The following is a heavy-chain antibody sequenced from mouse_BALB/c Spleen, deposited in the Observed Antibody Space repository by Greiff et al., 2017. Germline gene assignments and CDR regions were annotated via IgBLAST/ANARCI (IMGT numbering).Heavy chain of an antibody. D-gene: IGHD3-1*01. CDR1: GFSLTSYG. CDR3: ATHLGSSGAD. Sequence: QVQLKESGPGLVAPSQSLSITCTVSGFSLTSYGVHWVRQPPGKGLEWLGVIWAGGSTNYNSALMSRLSISKDNSKSQVFLKMNSLQTDDTAMYYCATHLGSSGADWGQGTLVTVAA. CDR2: IWAGGST. V-gene: IGHV2-9*02. J-gene: IGHJ3*01.